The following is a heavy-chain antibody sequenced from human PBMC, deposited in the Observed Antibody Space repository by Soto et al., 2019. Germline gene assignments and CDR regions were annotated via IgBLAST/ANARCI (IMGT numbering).Heavy chain of an antibody. CDR2: IIPIFGTP. D-gene: IGHD1-7*01. Sequence: QVQLVQSGAEVKKPGSSVKVSCQASGGTFSSSAISWVRQAPGQGLEWMGGIIPIFGTPTYAQKFQGRVTITADKSTSTAYLELSSLRSEDTAVYYCARPELELAPYYYYAMAVWGQGTTGTVSS. CDR1: GGTFSSSA. V-gene: IGHV1-69*06. CDR3: ARPELELAPYYYYAMAV. J-gene: IGHJ6*02.